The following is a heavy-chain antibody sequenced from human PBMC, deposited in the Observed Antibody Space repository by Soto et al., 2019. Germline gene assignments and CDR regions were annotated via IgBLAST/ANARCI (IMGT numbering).Heavy chain of an antibody. Sequence: QVQLVQSGAEVKKPGSSVKVSCKASGGTFSSYAISWVRQAPGQGLEWMGGIIPIFGTANYAQKFQGRVTITADESTSTAYMERSSLRSEDTAVYYCARAFYRSPNDGWFDPWGQGTLVTVSS. CDR2: IIPIFGTA. J-gene: IGHJ5*02. CDR3: ARAFYRSPNDGWFDP. V-gene: IGHV1-69*01. CDR1: GGTFSSYA. D-gene: IGHD6-13*01.